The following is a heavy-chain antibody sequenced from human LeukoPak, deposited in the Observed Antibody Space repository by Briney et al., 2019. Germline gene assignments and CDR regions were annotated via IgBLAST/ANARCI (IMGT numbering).Heavy chain of an antibody. J-gene: IGHJ6*03. Sequence: SETLSLTCTVSGGSISSSSYYWGWIRQPPGKGLEWIGSIYYSGSTYYNPSLKSRVTISVDTSKNHFSVKLSSVTAADTAVYYCARSQFTSDWSPMYFYYHMDVWGKGTTVTISS. V-gene: IGHV4-39*02. D-gene: IGHD2-2*01. CDR3: ARSQFTSDWSPMYFYYHMDV. CDR1: GGSISSSSYY. CDR2: IYYSGST.